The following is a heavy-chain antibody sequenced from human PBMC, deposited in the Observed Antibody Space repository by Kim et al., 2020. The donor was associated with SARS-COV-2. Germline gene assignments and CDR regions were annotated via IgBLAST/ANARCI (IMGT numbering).Heavy chain of an antibody. CDR2: ISGSGGRT. CDR1: GFTFSSYA. Sequence: GGSLRLSCAASGFTFSSYAMSWVRQAPGKGLEWVSGISGSGGRTYYADSVKGRFTISRDNSKNTLYLQLNTLRAEDTAVYYCAKEGRYNCFDPWGQGTLVTVSS. CDR3: AKEGRYNCFDP. V-gene: IGHV3-23*01. J-gene: IGHJ5*02.